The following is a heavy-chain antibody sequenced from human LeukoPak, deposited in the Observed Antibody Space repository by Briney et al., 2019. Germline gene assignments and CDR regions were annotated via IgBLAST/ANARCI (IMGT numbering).Heavy chain of an antibody. CDR1: GYTFTIYY. CDR2: INPSGGST. CDR3: ARGIGSVVDAFDI. J-gene: IGHJ3*02. V-gene: IGHV1-46*01. Sequence: GASVTVSCKASGYTFTIYYMHWVRQAPGQGLEWMGIINPSGGSTSYTQKFQGRVTMTRDTSTSTVYMELSSLRSEDTAVYYCARGIGSVVDAFDIWGQGTMVTVSS. D-gene: IGHD1-26*01.